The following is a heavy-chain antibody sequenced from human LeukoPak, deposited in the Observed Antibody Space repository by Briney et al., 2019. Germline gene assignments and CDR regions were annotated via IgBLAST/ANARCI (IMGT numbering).Heavy chain of an antibody. CDR2: IYYSGST. J-gene: IGHJ6*02. Sequence: SETLSLTCTVSGGSISSYYWSWIRQPLGKGLEWIGYIYYSGSTNYNPSLKSRVTISVDTSKNQFSLKLSSVTAADTAVYYCARDSFDWDGYHGMDVWGQGTTVTVSS. CDR3: ARDSFDWDGYHGMDV. CDR1: GGSISSYY. V-gene: IGHV4-59*01. D-gene: IGHD3-9*01.